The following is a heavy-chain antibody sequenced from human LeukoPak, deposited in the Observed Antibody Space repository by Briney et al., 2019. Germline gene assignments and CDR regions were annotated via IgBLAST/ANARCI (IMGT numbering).Heavy chain of an antibody. CDR2: VSSDGGTK. CDR3: AAGLNFDY. D-gene: IGHD3-16*01. CDR1: KFTFSNYG. Sequence: LPGGSLRLSCTASKFTFSNYGMQWVRQAPGKGLEWVAVVSSDGGTKYYADSVKGRFTISRDNSRNTLYLQMNSLRAEDTAVYYCAAGLNFDYWGQGTLVTVSS. J-gene: IGHJ4*02. V-gene: IGHV3-30*03.